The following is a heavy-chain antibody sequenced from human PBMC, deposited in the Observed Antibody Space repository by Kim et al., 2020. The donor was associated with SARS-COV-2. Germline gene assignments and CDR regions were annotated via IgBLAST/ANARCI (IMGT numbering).Heavy chain of an antibody. Sequence: GGSLRLSCAASGFTFSSYGMHWVRQAPGKGLEWVAVISYDGSNKYYADSVKGRFTISRDNSKNTLYLQMNSLRAEDTAVYYCAKDNAAGFDTWGQGTLVTVSS. CDR3: AKDNAAGFDT. D-gene: IGHD2-8*01. CDR1: GFTFSSYG. J-gene: IGHJ5*02. CDR2: ISYDGSNK. V-gene: IGHV3-30*18.